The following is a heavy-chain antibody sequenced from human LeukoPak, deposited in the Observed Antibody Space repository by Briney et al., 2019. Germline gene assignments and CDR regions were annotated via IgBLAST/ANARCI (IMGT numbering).Heavy chain of an antibody. CDR2: IRSKPSSYTT. CDR3: IRQECSGGSCSYVDY. V-gene: IGHV3-73*01. D-gene: IGHD2-15*01. J-gene: IGHJ4*02. Sequence: GGSLKLSCAASGFDFSGFYMHWVRQASGRGPEWVGLIRSKPSSYTTVYAASVKGRFTISRDDSKNTAYLQMNSLKAEDTAVYYCIRQECSGGSCSYVDYWGQGTLVTVSS. CDR1: GFDFSGFY.